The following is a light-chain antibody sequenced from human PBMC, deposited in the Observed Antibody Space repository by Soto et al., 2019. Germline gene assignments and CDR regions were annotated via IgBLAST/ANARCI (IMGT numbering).Light chain of an antibody. V-gene: IGLV1-51*02. CDR2: ENN. CDR3: GTWDSSLGAWV. CDR1: SSNIGNNY. Sequence: QSVLTQPPSVSAAAGQKVTISCSGSSSNIGNNYVSWYQQLPGTAPKLLIYENNKRPSGIPDRFSGSKSGTSATLGITGLQTGDEADYYCGTWDSSLGAWVFGGGTKLTVL. J-gene: IGLJ3*02.